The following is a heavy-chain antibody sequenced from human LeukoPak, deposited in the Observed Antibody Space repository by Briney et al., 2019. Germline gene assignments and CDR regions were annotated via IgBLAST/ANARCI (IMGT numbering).Heavy chain of an antibody. J-gene: IGHJ4*02. D-gene: IGHD3-10*01. Sequence: ASVKVSCKASGYTFTSYGISWVRQAPGQGLEWMGWISAYNGNTNYAQRLQGRVTMTTDTSTSTAYMELRSLRSDDTAVYYCASPGRVGSYFDYWGQGTLVTVSS. CDR3: ASPGRVGSYFDY. CDR1: GYTFTSYG. V-gene: IGHV1-18*01. CDR2: ISAYNGNT.